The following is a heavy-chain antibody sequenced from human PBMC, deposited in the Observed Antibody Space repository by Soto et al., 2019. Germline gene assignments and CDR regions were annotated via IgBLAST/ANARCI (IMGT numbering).Heavy chain of an antibody. D-gene: IGHD2-2*02. CDR2: IYYSGST. V-gene: IGHV4-39*01. CDR3: ARGYCSSTSCYTGGFYYYYYGMDV. Sequence: PSETLSLTCTVSGGSISSSSYYWGWIRQPPGKGLEWIGSIYYSGSTYYNPSLKSRVTISVDTSKNQFSLKLSSVTAADTAVYYCARGYCSSTSCYTGGFYYYYYGMDVWGQGTTVTVSS. J-gene: IGHJ6*02. CDR1: GGSISSSSYY.